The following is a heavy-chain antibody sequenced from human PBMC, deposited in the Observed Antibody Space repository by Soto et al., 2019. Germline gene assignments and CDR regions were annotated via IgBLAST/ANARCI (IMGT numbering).Heavy chain of an antibody. Sequence: QVQLVESGGGVVQPGRSLRLSCAASGFTFSNYGMNWARQAPGKGLEWVAVISYDGNHKHYRDSVQGRFTISRDNSMNTLYLQIDSLRTEDTAVYYCAKDQSAYFTDLDYWGQGTLVTVSS. CDR1: GFTFSNYG. CDR2: ISYDGNHK. CDR3: AKDQSAYFTDLDY. J-gene: IGHJ4*02. V-gene: IGHV3-30*18. D-gene: IGHD1-26*01.